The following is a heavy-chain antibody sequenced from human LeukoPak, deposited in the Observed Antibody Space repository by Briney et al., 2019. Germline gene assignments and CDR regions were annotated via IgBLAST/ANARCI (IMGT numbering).Heavy chain of an antibody. Sequence: PGGSLRLSCAASGFTFSSYAMPWVRQAPGKGLEWVAVISYDGSNKYYADSVKGRFTISRDNSKNTLYLQMNSLRAEDTAVYYCARDNWVQLERRYFSRNYYYGMDVWGQGTTVTVSS. V-gene: IGHV3-30-3*01. D-gene: IGHD1-1*01. CDR1: GFTFSSYA. J-gene: IGHJ6*02. CDR2: ISYDGSNK. CDR3: ARDNWVQLERRYFSRNYYYGMDV.